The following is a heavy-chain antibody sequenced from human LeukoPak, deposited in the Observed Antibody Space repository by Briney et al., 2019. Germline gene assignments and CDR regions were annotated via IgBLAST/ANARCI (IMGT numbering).Heavy chain of an antibody. Sequence: SETLSLTRTVSGGSISSSSYYWGWIRQPPGKGLEWIGSIYYSGSTYYNPSLKSRVTISVDTSKNQFSLKLSSVTAADTAVYYCARDAMYYDILTGYNWFDPWGQGTLVTVSS. J-gene: IGHJ5*02. CDR3: ARDAMYYDILTGYNWFDP. CDR2: IYYSGST. D-gene: IGHD3-9*01. V-gene: IGHV4-39*07. CDR1: GGSISSSSYY.